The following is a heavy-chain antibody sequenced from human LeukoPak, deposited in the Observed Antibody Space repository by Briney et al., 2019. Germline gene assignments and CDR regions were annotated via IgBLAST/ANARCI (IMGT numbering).Heavy chain of an antibody. D-gene: IGHD3-3*01. CDR3: AREGYYDFWSGYLGGRSGYGMDV. CDR1: GGSISSYY. V-gene: IGHV4-4*07. CDR2: IYTSGST. J-gene: IGHJ6*02. Sequence: SETLSLTCTVSGGSISSYYWSWIRQPAGKGLEWIGRIYTSGSTNYNPSLKSRVTMSVDTSKNQFSLKLSSVPAADTAVYYCAREGYYDFWSGYLGGRSGYGMDVWGQGTTVTVSS.